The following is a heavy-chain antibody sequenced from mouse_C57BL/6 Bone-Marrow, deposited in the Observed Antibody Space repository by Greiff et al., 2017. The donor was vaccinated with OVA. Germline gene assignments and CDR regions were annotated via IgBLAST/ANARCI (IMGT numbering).Heavy chain of an antibody. J-gene: IGHJ3*01. D-gene: IGHD2-4*01. CDR1: GFTFSSYA. CDR2: ISDGGSYT. Sequence: VQLKESGGGLVKPGGSLKLSCAASGFTFSSYAMSWVRQTPEKRLEWVATISDGGSYTYYPDNVKGRFTISRDNAKNNLYLQMSHLKSEDTAMYYCARDPDYGFAYWGQGTLVTVSA. V-gene: IGHV5-4*01. CDR3: ARDPDYGFAY.